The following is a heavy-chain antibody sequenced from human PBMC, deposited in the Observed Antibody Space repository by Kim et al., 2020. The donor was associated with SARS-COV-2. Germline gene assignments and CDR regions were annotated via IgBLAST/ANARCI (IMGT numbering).Heavy chain of an antibody. CDR3: ARVLQLWLNWFDP. V-gene: IGHV4-34*01. CDR2: INHSGST. D-gene: IGHD5-18*01. Sequence: SETLSLTCAVYGGSFSGYYWSWIRQPPGKGLEWIGEINHSGSTNYNPSLKSRVTISVDTSKNQFSLKLSSVTAADTAVYYCARVLQLWLNWFDPWGQGTL. CDR1: GGSFSGYY. J-gene: IGHJ5*02.